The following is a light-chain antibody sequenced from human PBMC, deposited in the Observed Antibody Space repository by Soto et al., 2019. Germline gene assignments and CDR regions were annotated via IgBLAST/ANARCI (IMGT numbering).Light chain of an antibody. V-gene: IGKV3-20*01. CDR2: GAS. CDR1: QSICSEY. CDR3: QQYGTSSWT. J-gene: IGKJ1*01. Sequence: ESVLKQSPGTLSLSPGERATLSCRASQSICSEYLAWFQQKPGQAPRLLIYGASNRATGIPDRFSGSGSGTDFTLTISRLAPEDFAVYNCQQYGTSSWTFGQGTKVEIK.